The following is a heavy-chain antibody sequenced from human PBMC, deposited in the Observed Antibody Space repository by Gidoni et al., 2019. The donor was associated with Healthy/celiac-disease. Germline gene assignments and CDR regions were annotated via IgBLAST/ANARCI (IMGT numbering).Heavy chain of an antibody. D-gene: IGHD3-9*01. V-gene: IGHV3-23*01. CDR1: GFTFSSHA. CDR2: ISGSGGST. J-gene: IGHJ4*02. CDR3: AKDARLRYFDWLPNYFDY. Sequence: VQLLESVGGLVQPGGSLRLSWAASGFTFSSHAMSWVRQAPGKGLEWVSAISGSGGSTYYADSVKGRFTISRDNSKNTLYLQMNSLRAEDTAVYYCAKDARLRYFDWLPNYFDYWGQGTLVTVSS.